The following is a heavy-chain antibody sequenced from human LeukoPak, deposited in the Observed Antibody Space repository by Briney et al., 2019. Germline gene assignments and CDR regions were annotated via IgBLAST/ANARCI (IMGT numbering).Heavy chain of an antibody. CDR2: AYFSGST. J-gene: IGHJ2*01. CDR1: GDSISSSSYS. CDR3: VRRTGVTTISGVVHWYFDL. D-gene: IGHD3-3*01. Sequence: SETLSLTCSVSGDSISSSSYSWTWIRQPPDKGLEWIGSAYFSGSTFYNPSLESRVTIAVDTSKNQFSLKVNSVSAADTAVYYCVRRTGVTTISGVVHWYFDLWGRGTLVTVSS. V-gene: IGHV4-39*01.